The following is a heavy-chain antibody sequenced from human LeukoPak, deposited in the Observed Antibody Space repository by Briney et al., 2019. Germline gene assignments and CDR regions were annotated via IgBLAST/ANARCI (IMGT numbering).Heavy chain of an antibody. CDR1: GFTIGNHG. CDR3: AKDWGSSGWYNWFDP. J-gene: IGHJ5*02. Sequence: PGGSLRLACVVSGFTIGNHGMHWVRQAPDKGREWVAMTSQDGGSEHYGDSVKGRFIIPRDNSKNTLYLQMNSLRVEDTAVYYCAKDWGSSGWYNWFDPWGQGTLVTVSS. D-gene: IGHD6-19*01. V-gene: IGHV3-30*18. CDR2: TSQDGGSE.